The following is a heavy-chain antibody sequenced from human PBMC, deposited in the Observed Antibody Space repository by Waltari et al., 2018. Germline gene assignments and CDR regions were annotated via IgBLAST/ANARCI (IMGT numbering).Heavy chain of an antibody. D-gene: IGHD4-17*01. V-gene: IGHV4-39*02. CDR2: IDYSGNT. Sequence: QLQLQESGPGLVKSSETLSLTCTVFGDPIGSSGYSWGWIRQPPGKGLEWIGTIDYSGNTYYNPSLKSRVTISVDTSKRQFSLKLNSVTAADTAVYYCVRDFGDHRTDYWGQGTLVTVSS. J-gene: IGHJ4*02. CDR3: VRDFGDHRTDY. CDR1: GDPIGSSGYS.